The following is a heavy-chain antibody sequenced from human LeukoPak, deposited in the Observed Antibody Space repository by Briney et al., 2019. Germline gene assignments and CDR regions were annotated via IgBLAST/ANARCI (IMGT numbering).Heavy chain of an antibody. V-gene: IGHV3-48*03. CDR1: GFTFSSYE. CDR2: ISSSGSTI. CDR3: AKFFTGEYVRAFDI. Sequence: GGSLRLSCAASGFTFSSYEMNWVRQAPGKGLEWVSYISSSGSTIYYTDSVKGRFTISRDNAKNSLYLQMNSLRAEDTAVYYCAKFFTGEYVRAFDIWGQGTMVTVSS. D-gene: IGHD3-10*02. J-gene: IGHJ3*02.